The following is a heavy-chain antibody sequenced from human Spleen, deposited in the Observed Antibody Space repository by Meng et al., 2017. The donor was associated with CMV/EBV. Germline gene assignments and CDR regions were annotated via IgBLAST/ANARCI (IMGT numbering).Heavy chain of an antibody. CDR2: INPNSGGT. CDR1: GYTFTGYY. V-gene: IGHV1-2*02. Sequence: ASVKVSCKASGYTFTGYYMHWVRQAPGQGLEWMGWINPNSGGTNYAQKFQGRVTMTRDTSISTAYMELSRLRSGDTAVYYCARDGDPYYGGWFDPWGQGTLVTVSS. D-gene: IGHD1-26*01. CDR3: ARDGDPYYGGWFDP. J-gene: IGHJ5*02.